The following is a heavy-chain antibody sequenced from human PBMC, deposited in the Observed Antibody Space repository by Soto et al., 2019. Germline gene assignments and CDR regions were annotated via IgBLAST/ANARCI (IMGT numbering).Heavy chain of an antibody. D-gene: IGHD3-3*01. CDR3: ARMPVNYDFWSGYTHYYYGMDV. J-gene: IGHJ6*02. CDR1: GFSLSTSGMC. V-gene: IGHV2-70*01. CDR2: IDWDDDK. Sequence: SGPTLVNPTQTLTLTCTFSGFSLSTSGMCVSWIRQPPGKALEWLALIDWDDDKYYSTSLKTRLTISKDTSKNQVVLTMTNMDPVDTAMYYCARMPVNYDFWSGYTHYYYGMDVWGQGTPVTVYS.